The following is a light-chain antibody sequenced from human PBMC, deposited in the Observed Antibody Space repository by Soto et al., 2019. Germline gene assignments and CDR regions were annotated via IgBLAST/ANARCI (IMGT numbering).Light chain of an antibody. CDR3: SSYTSSNTYV. CDR1: SSDVGGYNY. J-gene: IGLJ1*01. Sequence: QSVLTQPASVSGSPGQSVNISCTGTSSDVGGYNYVSWYQQHPGKAPKLMIYDVSNRPSGVSNRFSGSKSGYTASLTISWLQAEDEADYYCSSYTSSNTYVFGTGTKVTVL. CDR2: DVS. V-gene: IGLV2-14*03.